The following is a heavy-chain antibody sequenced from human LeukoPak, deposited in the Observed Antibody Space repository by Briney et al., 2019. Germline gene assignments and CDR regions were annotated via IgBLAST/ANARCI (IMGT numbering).Heavy chain of an antibody. V-gene: IGHV4-34*01. Sequence: SETLSLTCAVSGGSFSGYYWTWIRQPPGKGLEWIGEINHSGNANYNPSLKSRVTISLDMSENHFSLKLSSVTAADTAVYYCAREYSSSSGKVFDYWGQGTLVTVSS. CDR1: GGSFSGYY. D-gene: IGHD6-6*01. CDR2: INHSGNA. J-gene: IGHJ4*02. CDR3: AREYSSSSGKVFDY.